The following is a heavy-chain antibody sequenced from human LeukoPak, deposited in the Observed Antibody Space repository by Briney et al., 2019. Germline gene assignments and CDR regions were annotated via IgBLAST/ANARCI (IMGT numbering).Heavy chain of an antibody. V-gene: IGHV3-74*01. CDR2: INSDGSST. Sequence: GGSLRLSCAASGFTFSSYSMHWVRQAPGKGLVWVSRINSDGSSTSYADSVKGRFTISRDNAKNTLYLQMNSLRVEDTAVYYCARWRYYYDSSALWLDYWGQGPLVTVSS. CDR3: ARWRYYYDSSALWLDY. CDR1: GFTFSSYS. J-gene: IGHJ4*02. D-gene: IGHD3-22*01.